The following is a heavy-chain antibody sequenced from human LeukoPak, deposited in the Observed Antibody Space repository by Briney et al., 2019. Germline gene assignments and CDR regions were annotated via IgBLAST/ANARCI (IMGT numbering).Heavy chain of an antibody. CDR2: IYTSVST. CDR1: GGSISSGNYY. CDR3: AMSIVMDADDAFDI. J-gene: IGHJ3*02. V-gene: IGHV4-61*02. Sequence: SETLSLTCIVSGGSISSGNYYWRWIRQPAGKGLEWIVRIYTSVSTKYNPSLKRRPTLSVATSKNQYSLKLSSITAADTAVYYCAMSIVMDADDAFDIWGQRILVTVSS. D-gene: IGHD6-6*01.